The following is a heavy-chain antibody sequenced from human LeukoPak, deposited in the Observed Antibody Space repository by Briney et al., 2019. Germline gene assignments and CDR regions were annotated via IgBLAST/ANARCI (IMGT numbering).Heavy chain of an antibody. Sequence: GGSLRLSCAASGVTFSSYAMHWVRQAPGKGLEWVAVISYDGSNKYYADSVKGRFTISRDNSKNTLYLQMNSLRAEDTAVYYCATPATRTKFDYWGQGTLVTVSS. CDR1: GVTFSSYA. V-gene: IGHV3-30*04. CDR2: ISYDGSNK. CDR3: ATPATRTKFDY. D-gene: IGHD1-26*01. J-gene: IGHJ4*02.